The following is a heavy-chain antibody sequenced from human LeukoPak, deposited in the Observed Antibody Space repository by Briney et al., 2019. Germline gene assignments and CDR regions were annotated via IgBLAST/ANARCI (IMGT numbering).Heavy chain of an antibody. CDR3: ARRGYSTSWDIPDY. Sequence: PGGSLRLSCAASGFTFSNYEMNWVRQAPGKGLEWVSYISSSGSTIYYADSVKGRFTISRDNAKNSLYLQMNSLRAEDTAIYYCARRGYSTSWDIPDYWGQGNLVTVSS. J-gene: IGHJ4*02. V-gene: IGHV3-48*03. D-gene: IGHD6-13*01. CDR2: ISSSGSTI. CDR1: GFTFSNYE.